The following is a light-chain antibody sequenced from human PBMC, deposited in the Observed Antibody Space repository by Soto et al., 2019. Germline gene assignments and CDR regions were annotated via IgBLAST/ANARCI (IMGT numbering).Light chain of an antibody. CDR1: SSNIGSHT. J-gene: IGLJ3*02. Sequence: QSVLTQPPSASGTPGQRVTISCSGSSSNIGSHTLNWYQHLPGTAPKLLIYSSNQRPSGVPDRLSASKSGTSASLAISGLQSEDEADYYCAAWDDSLNGVVFGGGTKVTVL. CDR3: AAWDDSLNGVV. CDR2: SSN. V-gene: IGLV1-44*01.